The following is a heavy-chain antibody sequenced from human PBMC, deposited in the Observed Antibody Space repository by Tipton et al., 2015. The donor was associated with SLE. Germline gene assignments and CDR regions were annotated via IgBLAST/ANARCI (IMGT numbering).Heavy chain of an antibody. J-gene: IGHJ3*02. V-gene: IGHV4-61*02. CDR1: GGSISSGSYY. CDR2: IYTSGST. CDR3: ARGFLEWLFDGAFDI. Sequence: TLSLTCTVSGGSISSGSYYWSWIRQPAGKGLEWIGRIYTSGSTNYNPSLKSRVTISVDTSKNQFSLKLSSVTAADTAVHYCARGFLEWLFDGAFDIWGQGTMVTVSS. D-gene: IGHD3-3*01.